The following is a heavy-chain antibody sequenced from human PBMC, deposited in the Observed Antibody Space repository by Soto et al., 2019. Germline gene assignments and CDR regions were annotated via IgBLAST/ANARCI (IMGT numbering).Heavy chain of an antibody. D-gene: IGHD2-15*01. V-gene: IGHV5-51*01. CDR2: IYPGDSDT. J-gene: IGHJ6*02. CDR3: ARQGCSGGSCYQPNYYYGMDV. CDR1: GYSFTSYW. Sequence: GESLKISCKGSGYSFTSYWIGWVRQMPGKGLEWMGIIYPGDSDTRYSPSFQGQVTISADKSISTAYLQWSSLKASDTAMYYCARQGCSGGSCYQPNYYYGMDVWGRGTTVTVSS.